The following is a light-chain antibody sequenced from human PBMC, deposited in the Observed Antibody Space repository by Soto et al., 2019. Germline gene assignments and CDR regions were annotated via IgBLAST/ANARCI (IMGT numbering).Light chain of an antibody. Sequence: QSALTQPASVSGSPGQSITISCTGSSNDVGRYDQVSWYQQHPGKAPKVMIYEGSQRPSGVSNRFSGSESGNTASLTISGLQAEDEADYYCCSYVGSTTYVFGTGTKVTVL. CDR3: CSYVGSTTYV. CDR1: SNDVGRYDQ. CDR2: EGS. J-gene: IGLJ1*01. V-gene: IGLV2-23*01.